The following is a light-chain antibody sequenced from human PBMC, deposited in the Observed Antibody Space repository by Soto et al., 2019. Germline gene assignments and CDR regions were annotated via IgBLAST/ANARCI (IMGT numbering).Light chain of an antibody. J-gene: IGKJ4*02. V-gene: IGKV1-17*01. CDR3: LRHKSYPQT. CDR2: AES. CDR1: QGIRDA. Sequence: DIQMTQSPSSLSASVGDRVTITGRASQGIRDALGWYQHKPGKAPKRLIYAESSLQSGVPSRFNGSGCRIELTLTINSLQLEDFATYYVLRHKSYPQTFGGGTKV.